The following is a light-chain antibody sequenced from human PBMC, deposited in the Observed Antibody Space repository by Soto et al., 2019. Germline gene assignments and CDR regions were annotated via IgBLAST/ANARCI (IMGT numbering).Light chain of an antibody. V-gene: IGKV1-5*03. J-gene: IGKJ1*01. CDR1: QTISSW. CDR3: QHYNSYSEA. Sequence: DIQMTQSPSTLSGSVGDRVTITCRASQTISSWLAWYQQKPGTAPKLLIYKASTLKSGVPSRFSGSGSGTEFTLTISSLKPDDFATYYCQHYNSYSEAFGQGTKVEL. CDR2: KAS.